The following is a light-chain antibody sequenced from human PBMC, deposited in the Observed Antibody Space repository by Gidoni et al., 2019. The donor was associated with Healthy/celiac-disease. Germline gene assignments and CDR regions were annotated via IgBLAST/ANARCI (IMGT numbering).Light chain of an antibody. CDR1: NIGSKS. CDR2: YDS. V-gene: IGLV3-21*04. CDR3: QVWDSSSDHPGVV. J-gene: IGLJ2*01. Sequence: SYVLTQPPSVSVAPGKTARITCGGYNIGSKSVHWYQQKPGQAPVLVIYYDSDRPSGIPERFSGSKSGNTATLTFSRVEAGDEADYYCQVWDSSSDHPGVVFGGGTKLTVL.